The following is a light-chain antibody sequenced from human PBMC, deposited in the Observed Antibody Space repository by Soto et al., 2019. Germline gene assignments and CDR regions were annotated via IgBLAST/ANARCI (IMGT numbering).Light chain of an antibody. CDR2: EVS. V-gene: IGLV2-14*02. CDR1: SSDVGTYTL. J-gene: IGLJ1*01. CDR3: QSYDSSLSRV. Sequence: QSVLTQPASVSGSPGQSITISCTGISSDVGTYTLISWYQQYPGKAPKLVIYEVSKRPSGVPDRFSGSKSGTSASLAITGLQAEDEADYYCQSYDSSLSRVFGTGTKLTVL.